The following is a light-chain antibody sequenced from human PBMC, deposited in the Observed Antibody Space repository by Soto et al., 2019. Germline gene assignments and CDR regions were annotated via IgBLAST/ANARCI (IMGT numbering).Light chain of an antibody. J-gene: IGKJ1*01. CDR3: QQSYNTPPT. CDR1: QSVSSY. Sequence: DIQMTQSPSSLSASVGDRVTITCRASQSVSSYLNWYQQKPGKAPKFLIYAASSLQSGVPSRFSGSGSGTDFTLTISSLQPEDFATYYCQQSYNTPPTFGRGTKVEIK. CDR2: AAS. V-gene: IGKV1-39*01.